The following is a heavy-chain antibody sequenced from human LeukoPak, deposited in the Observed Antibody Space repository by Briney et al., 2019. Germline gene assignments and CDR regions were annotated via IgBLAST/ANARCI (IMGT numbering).Heavy chain of an antibody. J-gene: IGHJ6*03. CDR3: AILPSQDEIHYYMDV. CDR2: ISYDGSTK. CDR1: GFTFSTYG. D-gene: IGHD2/OR15-2a*01. Sequence: GGSLRLSCAASGFTFSTYGMHWVRQAPGKGLEWVTLISYDGSTKYYSDSVKGRFTLSRDNSKNTLYLQMNSLRAEDTAVYYCAILPSQDEIHYYMDVWGKGTTVTVSS. V-gene: IGHV3-30*03.